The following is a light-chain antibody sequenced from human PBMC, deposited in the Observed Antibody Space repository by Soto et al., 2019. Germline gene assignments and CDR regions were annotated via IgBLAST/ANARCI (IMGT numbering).Light chain of an antibody. CDR1: QSVSNSY. CDR2: GAS. Sequence: EIVLTPSPGTLSLSPVESATLSCRASQSVSNSYLAWYQQKPGQAPRLLIYGASSRATGIPDRFSGSGSGTEFTLTISSLKSEDYAVYHCQQYGSSPTFGQGTKVDIK. V-gene: IGKV3-20*01. CDR3: QQYGSSPT. J-gene: IGKJ1*01.